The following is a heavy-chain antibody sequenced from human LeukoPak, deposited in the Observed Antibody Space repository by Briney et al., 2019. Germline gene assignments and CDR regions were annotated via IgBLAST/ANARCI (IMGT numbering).Heavy chain of an antibody. V-gene: IGHV4-34*01. CDR3: ARGPGHYYDILTGYYTKYYFDY. Sequence: SETLSLTCAVYGGSFSGYYWSWIRQPPGKGLEWIGEINHSGSTNYNPSLKSRVTISVDTSKNQFSLKLSSVTAADTAVYYCARGPGHYYDILTGYYTKYYFDYWGQGTPVTVSS. J-gene: IGHJ4*02. CDR2: INHSGST. CDR1: GGSFSGYY. D-gene: IGHD3-9*01.